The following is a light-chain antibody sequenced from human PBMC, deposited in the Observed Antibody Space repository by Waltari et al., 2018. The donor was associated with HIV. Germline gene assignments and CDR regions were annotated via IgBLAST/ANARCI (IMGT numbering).Light chain of an antibody. CDR1: ASDFGDYTY. CDR3: SSYARNSPWL. Sequence: QSVLTQPASVSGAPGHSITISCTGTASDFGDYTYVSWYQQLPGKAPKLVIYDVTQRPSGISHRFSGSRSGTTASLTISGLQAEDEADYYCSSYARNSPWLFGGGTKLTVL. V-gene: IGLV2-14*03. CDR2: DVT. J-gene: IGLJ2*01.